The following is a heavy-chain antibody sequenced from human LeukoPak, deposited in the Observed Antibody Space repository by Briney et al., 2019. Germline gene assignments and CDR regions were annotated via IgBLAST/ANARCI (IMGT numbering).Heavy chain of an antibody. CDR3: ATAIRGPVGYAVDY. J-gene: IGHJ4*02. D-gene: IGHD5-12*01. CDR2: FDPEDSET. CDR1: GYTLTELS. Sequence: GASVKVSCKVSGYTLTELSMHWVRQAPGKGLEWMGGFDPEDSETIYAQKFQGRVTMTEDTSTDTAYMELSSLRSEDTAVYYCATAIRGPVGYAVDYWGQGTLVTVSS. V-gene: IGHV1-24*01.